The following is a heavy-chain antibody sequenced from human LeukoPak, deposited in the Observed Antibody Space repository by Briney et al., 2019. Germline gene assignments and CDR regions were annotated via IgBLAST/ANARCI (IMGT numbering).Heavy chain of an antibody. CDR1: GGSISSGGYY. CDR2: IYYSGSP. V-gene: IGHV4-31*03. CDR3: ARDDSSGSLAFDI. J-gene: IGHJ3*02. Sequence: TLSLTCTVSGGSISSGGYYWSWIPQHPGKGLEWAGYIYYSGSPYYDPSLKSRVNISVDTSKNQFSLKLSSVTAADTAVYYCARDDSSGSLAFDIWGQGTMVTVSS. D-gene: IGHD3-22*01.